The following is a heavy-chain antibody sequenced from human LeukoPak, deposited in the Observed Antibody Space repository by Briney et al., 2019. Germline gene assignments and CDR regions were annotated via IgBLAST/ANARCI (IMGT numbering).Heavy chain of an antibody. V-gene: IGHV1-2*02. CDR1: GHSLIDYY. CDR2: LNPDSGGT. Sequence: ASVKVSCKDSGHSLIDYYIDWVRQVPEQGFEWMGWLNPDSGGTEYAHKFQGRVTLTRDTSIDTVYMALRNLTSYDPAVYFCAKDGDGYNAWFDSWGQGTQVIVSS. J-gene: IGHJ5*01. D-gene: IGHD5-24*01. CDR3: AKDGDGYNAWFDS.